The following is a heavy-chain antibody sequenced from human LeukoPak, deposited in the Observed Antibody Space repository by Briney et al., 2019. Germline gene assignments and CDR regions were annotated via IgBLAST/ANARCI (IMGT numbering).Heavy chain of an antibody. V-gene: IGHV3-23*01. Sequence: AGGSLRLSCAASGFTFSSYAMSWVRQAPGKGLGWVSAISGSGGSTYYADSVKGRFTISRDNSKNTLYLQMNSLRAEDTAVYYCAREQSSSGRYYFDYWGQGTLVTVSS. CDR1: GFTFSSYA. D-gene: IGHD6-6*01. CDR2: ISGSGGST. J-gene: IGHJ4*02. CDR3: AREQSSSGRYYFDY.